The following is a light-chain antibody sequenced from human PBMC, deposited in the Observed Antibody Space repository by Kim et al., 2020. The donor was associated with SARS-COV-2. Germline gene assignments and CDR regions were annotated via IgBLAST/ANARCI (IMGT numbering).Light chain of an antibody. CDR3: QSYDSSNVV. V-gene: IGLV6-57*03. CDR1: SGSIASND. J-gene: IGLJ2*01. Sequence: GQTVTISCTRSSGSIASNDVQWYQQRPGSAPTTVIYEDNQRPSGVPDRFSGSIDSSSNSASLTSSGLKTEDEADYYCQSYDSSNVVFGGGTQLTVL. CDR2: EDN.